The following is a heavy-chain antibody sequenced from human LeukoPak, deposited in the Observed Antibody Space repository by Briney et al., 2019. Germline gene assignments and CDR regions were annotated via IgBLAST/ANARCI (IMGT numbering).Heavy chain of an antibody. CDR2: IYHSGST. D-gene: IGHD2-15*01. V-gene: IGHV4-38-2*02. J-gene: IGHJ5*01. CDR3: ARLSGIYCDRGSCFNYFDS. Sequence: PSETLSLTCTVSGYSTSSGYYWGWIRQPPGKGLEWIGSIYHSGSTFYNPSLKSRVTISVDTSKNQFPLRLTSVTAADTAVYYCARLSGIYCDRGSCFNYFDSWGQGALVTVSS. CDR1: GYSTSSGYY.